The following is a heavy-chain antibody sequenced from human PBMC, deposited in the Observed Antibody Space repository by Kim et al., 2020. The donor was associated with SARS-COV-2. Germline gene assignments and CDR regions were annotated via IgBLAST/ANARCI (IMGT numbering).Heavy chain of an antibody. CDR1: GFTFSSYS. D-gene: IGHD6-19*01. V-gene: IGHV3-21*01. CDR3: ARERWGSGWYIDY. CDR2: ISSRSSYI. J-gene: IGHJ4*02. Sequence: GGSLRLSCAASGFTFSSYSMNWVRQAPGKGLEWVSSISSRSSYIYYADSVKGRFTISRDNAKNSLYLQMNSLRAEDTAVYYCARERWGSGWYIDYWGQGT.